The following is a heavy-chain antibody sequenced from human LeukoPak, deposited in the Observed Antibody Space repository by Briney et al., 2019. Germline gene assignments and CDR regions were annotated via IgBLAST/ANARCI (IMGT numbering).Heavy chain of an antibody. CDR3: AREHSGYDFPGRDYYYMDV. Sequence: GGSLRLSCAASGFTFSSYWMHWVRQAPGKGLVWVSRINSDGSSPSYADSVKGRFTISRDNAKNTLYLQMNSLRAEDTAVYYCAREHSGYDFPGRDYYYMDVWGKGTTVTVSS. CDR1: GFTFSSYW. J-gene: IGHJ6*03. CDR2: INSDGSSP. V-gene: IGHV3-74*01. D-gene: IGHD5-12*01.